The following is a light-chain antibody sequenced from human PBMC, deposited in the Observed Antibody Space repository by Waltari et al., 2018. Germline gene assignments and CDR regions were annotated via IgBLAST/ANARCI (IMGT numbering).Light chain of an antibody. Sequence: DIQMTQSPSSLSASVGDRVTITCRASQSISRYLNWYQQKPGKAPKLLISGASSLRSGVPSRFSGSGSGTDFTLTISSLQPEDFASYYCQQLDKYPLTFGGGTKVEIK. V-gene: IGKV1-39*01. CDR1: QSISRY. CDR2: GAS. CDR3: QQLDKYPLT. J-gene: IGKJ4*01.